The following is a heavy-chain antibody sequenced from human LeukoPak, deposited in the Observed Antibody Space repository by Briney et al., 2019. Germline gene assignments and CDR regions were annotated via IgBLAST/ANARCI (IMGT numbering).Heavy chain of an antibody. D-gene: IGHD3-22*01. J-gene: IGHJ1*01. Sequence: SETLSLTCTVSGGSISSDHWNWIRQPPGKGLEWIGCIYYSGSTYYNPSLKSRVTISVDMSKSQFSLRLTSVTAADTAVYYCARGVSYYDSSGYYNEYFQHWGQGTLVTVSS. V-gene: IGHV4-59*01. CDR3: ARGVSYYDSSGYYNEYFQH. CDR2: IYYSGST. CDR1: GGSISSDH.